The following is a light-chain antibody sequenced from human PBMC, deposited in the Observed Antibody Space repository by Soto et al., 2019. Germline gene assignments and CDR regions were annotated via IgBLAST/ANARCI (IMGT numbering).Light chain of an antibody. V-gene: IGKV1-17*01. CDR3: LQHNTYPRT. J-gene: IGKJ1*01. Sequence: DFQMPHPPSSLSASVGDRVTITCRESQSISSYLNWYQQKPGKAPKRLIYATASLQSGVPSRFSGSGSGTEFTLTISSLQPEDFATYYCLQHNTYPRTFGQGTKVDIK. CDR2: ATA. CDR1: QSISSY.